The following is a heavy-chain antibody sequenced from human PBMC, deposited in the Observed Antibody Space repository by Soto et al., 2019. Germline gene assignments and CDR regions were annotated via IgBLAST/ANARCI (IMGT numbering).Heavy chain of an antibody. CDR1: GYRFTSYW. CDR2: IDPSDSYT. Sequence: PGESLRISCKGSGYRFTSYWISGVRQMPGKGLEWMGRIDPSDSYTNYSPSFQGHVTISADKSISTAYLQWSSLKASDTAMYYCARQDSSSGGYYYGMDVWGQGTTVTVSS. V-gene: IGHV5-10-1*01. CDR3: ARQDSSSGGYYYGMDV. D-gene: IGHD6-13*01. J-gene: IGHJ6*02.